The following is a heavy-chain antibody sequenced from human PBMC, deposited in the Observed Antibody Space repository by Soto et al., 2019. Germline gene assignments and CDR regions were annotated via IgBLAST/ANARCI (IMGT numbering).Heavy chain of an antibody. V-gene: IGHV3-7*04. CDR2: IKQDGSEK. CDR3: ARDGLYCAYANCRGDAYDV. CDR1: GFTFRTYW. Sequence: EVQLVGSGGGLVQPGGSLRLSCVASGFTFRTYWMTWVRQAPGKGLEWVANIKQDGSEKYYVDSVRGRFAISRDNAKDSLYLKRNSLRVEDTAVYYCARDGLYCAYANCRGDAYDVWDQGTMVNVSS. J-gene: IGHJ3*01. D-gene: IGHD2-21*01.